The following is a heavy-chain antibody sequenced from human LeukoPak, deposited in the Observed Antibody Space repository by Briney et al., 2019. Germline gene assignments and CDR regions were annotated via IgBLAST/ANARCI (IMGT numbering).Heavy chain of an antibody. V-gene: IGHV4-30-2*01. CDR2: IYHSGSGST. Sequence: SETLSLTCTVSGGSISSGGHSWSWIRQPPGKGLEWIGYIYHSGSGSTYYNPSLKSRVTISIDKSKNQFSLKLNSVTAADTAVYYCARDDYYDSSAYSGIDYWGQGTLVTVSS. CDR3: ARDDYYDSSAYSGIDY. CDR1: GGSISSGGHS. J-gene: IGHJ4*02. D-gene: IGHD3-22*01.